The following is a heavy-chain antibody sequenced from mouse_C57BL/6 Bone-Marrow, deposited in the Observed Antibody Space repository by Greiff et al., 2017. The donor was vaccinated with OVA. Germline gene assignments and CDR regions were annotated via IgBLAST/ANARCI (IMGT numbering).Heavy chain of an antibody. CDR1: GYTFTSYW. CDR3: ARSDGNSLYARDY. CDR2: INPSTGGT. V-gene: IGHV1-53*01. J-gene: IGHJ4*01. D-gene: IGHD2-1*01. Sequence: QVQLQQPGTELVKPGASVKLSCKASGYTFTSYWMHWVKQRPGQGLEWIGNINPSTGGTNYNEKFQSKATLTVDKSSSTAYMQLSSLTSEDSAVYYCARSDGNSLYARDYWGQGTSVTVSS.